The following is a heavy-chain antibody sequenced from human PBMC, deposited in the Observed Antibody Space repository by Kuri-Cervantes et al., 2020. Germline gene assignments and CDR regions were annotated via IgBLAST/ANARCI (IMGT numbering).Heavy chain of an antibody. J-gene: IGHJ3*02. CDR2: MNPNSGNT. CDR3: ARVSRHYDILTGLLEAFDI. CDR1: GYTFTSYD. Sequence: ASVKVSCKASGYTFTSYDINWVRQATGQGLEWMGWMNPNSGNTGYAQKFQGRVTMTRNTSISTAYMELSSLRSEDTAVYYCARVSRHYDILTGLLEAFDIWGQGTMVTVSS. D-gene: IGHD3-9*01. V-gene: IGHV1-8*01.